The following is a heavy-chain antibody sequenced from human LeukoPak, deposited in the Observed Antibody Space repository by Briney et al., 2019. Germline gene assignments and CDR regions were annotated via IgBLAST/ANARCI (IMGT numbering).Heavy chain of an antibody. D-gene: IGHD4-23*01. CDR3: ARDMTTVVDAFDY. Sequence: GGSLRLSCAVSGFTFSRYSTSWARQAPGKGLEWVANIKQDGSEKYYVDSVKGRFTISRDNAKNSLYLQMNSLRAEDTAVYYCARDMTTVVDAFDYWGQGTLVTVSS. J-gene: IGHJ4*02. CDR2: IKQDGSEK. CDR1: GFTFSRYS. V-gene: IGHV3-7*01.